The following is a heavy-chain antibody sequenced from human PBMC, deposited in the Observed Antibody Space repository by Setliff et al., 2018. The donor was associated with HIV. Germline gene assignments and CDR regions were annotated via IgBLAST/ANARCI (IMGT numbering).Heavy chain of an antibody. J-gene: IGHJ4*02. CDR1: GGTFSSYA. D-gene: IGHD2-8*01. CDR3: VREKYGDKFDY. V-gene: IGHV1-18*01. Sequence: ASVKVSCKASGGTFSSYAISWVRQAPGQGLEYLGWIGTYSGNTDYAQSVQGRVTMTRDTSTGTVYMDLRSLRSDDTAMYYCVREKYGDKFDYWGQGTLVTVSS. CDR2: IGTYSGNT.